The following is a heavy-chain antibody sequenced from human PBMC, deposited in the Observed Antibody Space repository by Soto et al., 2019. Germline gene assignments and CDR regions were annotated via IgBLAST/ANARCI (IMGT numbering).Heavy chain of an antibody. J-gene: IGHJ4*02. CDR3: ARDRRYYYDNSGPLDH. V-gene: IGHV3-30-3*01. CDR2: ISYDGSNK. Sequence: GGSLRLSCAASGFTFSSYAMHWVRQAPGKGLEWVAVISYDGSNKYYADSVKGRFTISRDNSKNTLYLQMNSLRAEDTAVYYCARDRRYYYDNSGPLDHWGQGTLVTVSS. CDR1: GFTFSSYA. D-gene: IGHD3-22*01.